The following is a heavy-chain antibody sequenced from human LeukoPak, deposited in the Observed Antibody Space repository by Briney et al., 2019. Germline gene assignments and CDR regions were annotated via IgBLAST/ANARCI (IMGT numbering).Heavy chain of an antibody. CDR2: IYYSGST. D-gene: IGHD6-6*01. J-gene: IGHJ5*02. V-gene: IGHV4-59*01. Sequence: SETLSLTCTVSGVSISSYYWSWIRQPPGEGLEWIGYIYYSGSTNYNPSLKSRVTISVDTSENQFSLKLSSVTAADTAVYYCARYSVAAYNWFDPWGQGTLVTVSS. CDR1: GVSISSYY. CDR3: ARYSVAAYNWFDP.